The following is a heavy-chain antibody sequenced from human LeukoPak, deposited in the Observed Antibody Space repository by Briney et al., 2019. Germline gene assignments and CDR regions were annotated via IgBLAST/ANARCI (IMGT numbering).Heavy chain of an antibody. V-gene: IGHV1-2*02. CDR2: INPNSGGT. Sequence: ASVKVSCKASGYTFTDYYMHWVRQAPGQGLEWMGWINPNSGGTNHAQKFQDRITMTRDTSIDTAYMEVSRLRYDNTAVYYCARNKLGKAFDIGGQGTMVTVSS. D-gene: IGHD1-26*01. CDR1: GYTFTDYY. CDR3: ARNKLGKAFDI. J-gene: IGHJ3*02.